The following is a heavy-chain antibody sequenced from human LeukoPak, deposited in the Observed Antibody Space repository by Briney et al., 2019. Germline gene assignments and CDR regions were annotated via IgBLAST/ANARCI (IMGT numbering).Heavy chain of an antibody. V-gene: IGHV4-61*05. J-gene: IGHJ4*02. CDR2: IYYSGYT. D-gene: IGHD6-13*01. Sequence: PSETLSLTCTVSGGSISSSSYYWSWIRQPPGKGLEWIGYIYYSGYTNYNPSLKSRVTISVDTSKNQFSLKLTSVTAADTAVYYCARPSAGSWYYFNYWSQGTLVTVSS. CDR3: ARPSAGSWYYFNY. CDR1: GGSISSSSYY.